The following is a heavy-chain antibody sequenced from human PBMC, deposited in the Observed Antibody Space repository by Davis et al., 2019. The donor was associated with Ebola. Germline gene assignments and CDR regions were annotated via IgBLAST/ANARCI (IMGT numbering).Heavy chain of an antibody. CDR2: ISSSSSYI. D-gene: IGHD3-3*01. V-gene: IGHV3-21*01. J-gene: IGHJ4*02. CDR3: ARDFITIFGVVIIPHYFDY. CDR1: GFTFSSYD. Sequence: GGSLRLAWAASGFTFSSYDMHWVRQAPGEGRGWVASISSSSSYIYYGDSVKGRFTISRDNAKNSMYLQMNSLRAEDTAVYYCARDFITIFGVVIIPHYFDYWGQGTLVTVSS.